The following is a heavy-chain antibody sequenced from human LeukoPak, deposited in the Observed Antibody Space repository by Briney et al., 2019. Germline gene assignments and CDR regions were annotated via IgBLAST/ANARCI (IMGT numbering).Heavy chain of an antibody. Sequence: ASVKVSCKASGGTFSSYAISWVRQAPGQGLEWMGGIIPIFGTANYAQKFQGRVTITADESTSTAYMELSSLRSEDTAVYYCARAGLTDPRHGSGSEHDAFDIWGQGTMVTVSS. V-gene: IGHV1-69*13. CDR1: GGTFSSYA. CDR3: ARAGLTDPRHGSGSEHDAFDI. D-gene: IGHD6-25*01. J-gene: IGHJ3*02. CDR2: IIPIFGTA.